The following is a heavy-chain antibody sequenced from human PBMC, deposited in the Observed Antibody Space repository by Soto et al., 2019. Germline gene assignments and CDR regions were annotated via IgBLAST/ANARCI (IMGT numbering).Heavy chain of an antibody. J-gene: IGHJ4*02. V-gene: IGHV3-15*01. D-gene: IGHD2-2*01. Sequence: PGGSLRLSCAASGFSFSKAWMSWVRQAPGKGLEWVGRIRSKTDRGTTDYAAPVKGRFTISRDDSKNTLYLQMNSLKTEDTAVYYCSTESVVGYCSSISCSYFDYWGQGSLVTVSS. CDR1: GFSFSKAW. CDR2: IRSKTDRGTT. CDR3: STESVVGYCSSISCSYFDY.